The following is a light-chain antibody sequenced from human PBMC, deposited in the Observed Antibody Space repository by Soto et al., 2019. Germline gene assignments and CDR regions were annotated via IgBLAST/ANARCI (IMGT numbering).Light chain of an antibody. CDR2: GAS. CDR3: QKYNNWPWT. V-gene: IGKV3-15*01. Sequence: EIVMTQSPATLSVSPGERATLSCRASQSVSSNLAWYQQKPGQAPRLLIYGASTRATGIPARFSGSGSGTEFTLTISSLQSEDFAVYYCQKYNNWPWTFGQGTKVDNK. J-gene: IGKJ1*01. CDR1: QSVSSN.